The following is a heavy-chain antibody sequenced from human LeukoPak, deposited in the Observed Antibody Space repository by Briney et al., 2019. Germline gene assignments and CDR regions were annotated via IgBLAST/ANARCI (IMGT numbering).Heavy chain of an antibody. Sequence: SQTLSLTCTVSGGSISSGDYYWSWIRQPPGKGLEWIGYIYYSGSTYYNPSLKSRVTISVDTSKDQFSLKLSSVTAADTAVYYCARDPAVDAFDIWGQGTMVTVSS. CDR3: ARDPAVDAFDI. CDR1: GGSISSGDYY. J-gene: IGHJ3*02. CDR2: IYYSGST. V-gene: IGHV4-30-4*08.